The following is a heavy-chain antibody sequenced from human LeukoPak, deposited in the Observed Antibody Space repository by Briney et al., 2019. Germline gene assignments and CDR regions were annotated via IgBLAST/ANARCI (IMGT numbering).Heavy chain of an antibody. Sequence: LGGSRQISCQGSGSTFTSYWIGWARQLPGKGLEWMGIIYPGDSDTRDSPSFQSKVAISADKSISTAYLQWSNLNASDTAMYYCARSPGAAAHYYYYYMDVWGKGTTVTVSS. D-gene: IGHD6-13*01. J-gene: IGHJ6*03. V-gene: IGHV5-51*01. CDR2: IYPGDSDT. CDR1: GSTFTSYW. CDR3: ARSPGAAAHYYYYYMDV.